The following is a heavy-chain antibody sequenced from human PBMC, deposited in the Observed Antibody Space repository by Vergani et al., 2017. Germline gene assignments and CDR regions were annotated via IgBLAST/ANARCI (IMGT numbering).Heavy chain of an antibody. J-gene: IGHJ5*02. V-gene: IGHV4-39*01. D-gene: IGHD3-3*01. Sequence: QLQLQESGPGLVKPSETLSLTCTVSGGSISSSSYYWGWIRQPPGKGLEWIGSIYYSGSTYYNPSLKSRVTISVDTSKNQFSLKLSSVTAADTAVYYCARLKGFLVLRRDFWSGGWFDPWGQGTLVTVSS. CDR2: IYYSGST. CDR3: ARLKGFLVLRRDFWSGGWFDP. CDR1: GGSISSSSYY.